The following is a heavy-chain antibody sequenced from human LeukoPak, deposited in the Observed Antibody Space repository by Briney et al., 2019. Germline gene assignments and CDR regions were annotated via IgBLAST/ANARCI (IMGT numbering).Heavy chain of an antibody. CDR1: GFTVSSNY. CDR2: IYTAGGNT. D-gene: IGHD6-19*01. CDR3: ARDDIAVAGKDY. V-gene: IGHV3-53*04. Sequence: GGSLRLSCAASGFTVSSNYMSWVRQAPGKGLEWVSVIYTAGGNTYYADSVKGRFTIPRHNSKNTLFLQMNSLRPEDTAVYYCARDDIAVAGKDYWGPGTLVTVSS. J-gene: IGHJ4*02.